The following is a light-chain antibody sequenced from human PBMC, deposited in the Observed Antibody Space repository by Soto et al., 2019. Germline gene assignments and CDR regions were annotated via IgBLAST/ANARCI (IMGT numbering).Light chain of an antibody. V-gene: IGKV3-15*01. CDR3: QQYNKWPLT. J-gene: IGKJ4*01. Sequence: EIVMTQSPATLSVSPGERATLSCRASQSVYSNLAWYQQKPGQPPRLLIYGASTRATGIPARFSGSGSGTEFTLTISSLQSEDFAVYYCQQYNKWPLTFGGGTKVEGK. CDR2: GAS. CDR1: QSVYSN.